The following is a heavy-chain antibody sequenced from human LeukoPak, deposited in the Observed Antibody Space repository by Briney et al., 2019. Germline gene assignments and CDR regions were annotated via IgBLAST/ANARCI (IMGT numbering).Heavy chain of an antibody. CDR2: ISGSGGST. Sequence: GGSLRLSCAASGVTFSSYAMSWVRQGPGKGLEWVSGISGSGGSTYYADSVKGRFTISRDNSKNTLYLQMDSLRAEDTAVYYCAKESGYDSTYQFDYWGQGTLVTVSS. CDR3: AKESGYDSTYQFDY. CDR1: GVTFSSYA. D-gene: IGHD5-12*01. J-gene: IGHJ4*02. V-gene: IGHV3-23*01.